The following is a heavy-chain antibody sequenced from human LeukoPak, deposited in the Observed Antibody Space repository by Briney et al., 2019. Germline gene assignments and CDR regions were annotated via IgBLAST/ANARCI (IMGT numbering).Heavy chain of an antibody. V-gene: IGHV3-7*01. Sequence: GGSLRLSCAASGFTFSSYWMSWVRQAPGKGLEWVANIKQDGSEKCNVDSVKGRFTISRDNAKNSLYLQMNSLRAEDTAVYYCARDGISGSYLDYWGQGTLVTVSS. CDR2: IKQDGSEK. D-gene: IGHD1-26*01. CDR3: ARDGISGSYLDY. J-gene: IGHJ4*02. CDR1: GFTFSSYW.